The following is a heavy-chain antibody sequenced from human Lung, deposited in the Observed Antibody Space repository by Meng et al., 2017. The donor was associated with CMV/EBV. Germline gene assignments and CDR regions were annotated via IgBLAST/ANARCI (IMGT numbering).Heavy chain of an antibody. CDR1: GGTFSNYA. V-gene: IGHV1-69*05. CDR3: ARASYYGSGSYYLFYS. CDR2: IIPLYATA. J-gene: IGHJ4*02. Sequence: SVXVSXXASGGTFSNYAVSWVRQAPGEGLEWMGGIIPLYATANYAQRFQGRVTITTDESTSTAYMEVSSLRSEDTAVYYCARASYYGSGSYYLFYSWGQGXPATASS. D-gene: IGHD3-10*01.